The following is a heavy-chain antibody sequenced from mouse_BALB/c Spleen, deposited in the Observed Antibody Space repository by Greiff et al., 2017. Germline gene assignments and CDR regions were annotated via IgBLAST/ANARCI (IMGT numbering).Heavy chain of an antibody. J-gene: IGHJ3*01. V-gene: IGHV1-69*02. Sequence: VQLQQPGAELVKPGAPVKLSCKASGYTFTSYWMNWVKQRPGRGLEWIGRIDPSDSETHYNQKFKDKATLTVDKSSSTAYIQLSSLTSEDSAVYYCASDYGGFAYWGQGTLVTVSA. D-gene: IGHD2-4*01. CDR2: IDPSDSET. CDR1: GYTFTSYW. CDR3: ASDYGGFAY.